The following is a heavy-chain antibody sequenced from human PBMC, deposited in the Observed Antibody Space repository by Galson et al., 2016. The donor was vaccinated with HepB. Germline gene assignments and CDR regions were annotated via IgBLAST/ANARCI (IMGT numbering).Heavy chain of an antibody. CDR2: INQDGSQK. CDR1: GFTLSRFW. Sequence: SLRLSCAASGFTLSRFWMSWVRQAPGKGLEWVANINQDGSQKNYVDPVEGRFTITRDYAKNSLYLQMSSLRAADTAVYYCASEPTKSNEGYWGQGTLVSVSS. CDR3: ASEPTKSNEGY. V-gene: IGHV3-7*03. J-gene: IGHJ4*02. D-gene: IGHD1-1*01.